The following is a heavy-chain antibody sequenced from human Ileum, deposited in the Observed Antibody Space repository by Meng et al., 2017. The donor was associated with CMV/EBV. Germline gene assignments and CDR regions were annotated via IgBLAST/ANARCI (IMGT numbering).Heavy chain of an antibody. CDR2: IKRDADGATT. CDR3: TTDRYNWDYRAGKFRQYYFDY. CDR1: W. D-gene: IGHD1-7*01. Sequence: WMSWVRQAPGKGLEWVGRIKRDADGATTDHAAPVKGRFAISRDDSENTLYLQMNSLKTEDTAVYYCTTDRYNWDYRAGKFRQYYFDYWGQGTLVTVS. V-gene: IGHV3-15*01. J-gene: IGHJ4*02.